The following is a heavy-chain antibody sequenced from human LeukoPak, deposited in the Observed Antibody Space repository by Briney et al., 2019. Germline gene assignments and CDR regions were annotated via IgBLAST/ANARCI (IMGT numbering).Heavy chain of an antibody. CDR1: GYSISSGYY. J-gene: IGHJ3*02. CDR2: IYHSGTT. CDR3: AKQRLIVAVPGFFDI. Sequence: SETLSLTCAVSGYSISSGYYWGWLRQPPGEGLEWIGNIYHSGTTYYNPSLKRGVTISVDKSKNQFSLQLTSVTAADTAVYYCAKQRLIVAVPGFFDIWGQGTMVTVSS. V-gene: IGHV4-38-2*01. D-gene: IGHD2-2*01.